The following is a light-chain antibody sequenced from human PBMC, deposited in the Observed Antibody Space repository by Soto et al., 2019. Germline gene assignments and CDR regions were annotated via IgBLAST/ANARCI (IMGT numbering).Light chain of an antibody. V-gene: IGLV2-23*03. CDR1: SSAFGSYNL. CDR3: CSYAGSSTFRV. J-gene: IGLJ1*01. Sequence: QSALTQPASVSGSPRQSIPISCIGTSSAFGSYNLVSWYQQHPGKAPKLMIYEGGKRPSGVSNRFSGSKSGNTASLTISGLQAEDEADYYCCSYAGSSTFRVFGTGTKVTVL. CDR2: EGG.